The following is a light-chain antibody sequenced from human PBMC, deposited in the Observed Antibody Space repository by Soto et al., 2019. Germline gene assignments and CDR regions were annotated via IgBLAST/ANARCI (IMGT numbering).Light chain of an antibody. Sequence: QSVLTQPPSVSAAPGQKVTISCSGSNSNIGNNYVSWYQQLPGTAPKLLIYDNNKRPSGIPDRFSGSKSGTSATLGITGLQTGDEADYYCETWDSSLSALFGGGTKVTVL. CDR1: NSNIGNNY. J-gene: IGLJ2*01. CDR3: ETWDSSLSAL. CDR2: DNN. V-gene: IGLV1-51*01.